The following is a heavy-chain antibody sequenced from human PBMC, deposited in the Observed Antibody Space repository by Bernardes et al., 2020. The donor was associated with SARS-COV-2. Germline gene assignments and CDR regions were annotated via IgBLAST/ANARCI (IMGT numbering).Heavy chain of an antibody. V-gene: IGHV1-18*01. Sequence: ASVKVSCKASGYIFNSYGITWVRQAPGQGLEWVGWISTFNGTTTYAQSVQDRVTLTRDTSTSTAYMELRSLRSDDTAIYYCARDDAGKGRFDPWGQGTLVNVSS. J-gene: IGHJ5*02. CDR1: GYIFNSYG. CDR2: ISTFNGTT. D-gene: IGHD6-13*01. CDR3: ARDDAGKGRFDP.